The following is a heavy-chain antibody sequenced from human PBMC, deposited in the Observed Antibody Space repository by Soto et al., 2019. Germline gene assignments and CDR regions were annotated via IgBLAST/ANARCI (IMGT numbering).Heavy chain of an antibody. V-gene: IGHV3-21*01. CDR2: ISSSSSYI. Sequence: EVQLVESGGGLVKPGGSLRLSCAASGFTFSSYSMNWVRQAPGKGLEWVSSISSSSSYIYYADSVKGRFTISRDNAKNSLYLQMNSLRAEDTAVNYCARDGSYYCDISGYSYRDVWRQGTTVTVSS. J-gene: IGHJ6*02. CDR3: ARDGSYYCDISGYSYRDV. D-gene: IGHD3-22*01. CDR1: GFTFSSYS.